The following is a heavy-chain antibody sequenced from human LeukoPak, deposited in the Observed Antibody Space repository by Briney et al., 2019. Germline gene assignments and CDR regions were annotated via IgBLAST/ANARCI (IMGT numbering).Heavy chain of an antibody. J-gene: IGHJ6*02. V-gene: IGHV1-24*01. D-gene: IGHD6-13*01. CDR2: FDPEDGET. Sequence: ASVKVSCKVSGYTLTELSMHWVRQAPGKGLEWMGGFDPEDGETIYAQKFQGRVTMTEDTSTDTAYMELSSLRSEDTAVYYCATAGCSKGVPYYYYYGMDVWGQGTTVTVSS. CDR3: ATAGCSKGVPYYYYYGMDV. CDR1: GYTLTELS.